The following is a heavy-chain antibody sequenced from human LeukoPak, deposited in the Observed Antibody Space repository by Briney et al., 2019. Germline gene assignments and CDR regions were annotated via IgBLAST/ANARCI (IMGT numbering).Heavy chain of an antibody. CDR3: ARGYGYSHVHYYYGMDV. V-gene: IGHV3-33*01. CDR2: IWYDGSNK. Sequence: PGGSLRLSCAASGFTFSSYGMHWVRQAPGKGLEWVAVIWYDGSNKYYADSVKGRFTISRDNSKNTLYLQMNSLRAEDTAVYYCARGYGYSHVHYYYGMDVWGQGTTVTVSS. J-gene: IGHJ6*02. D-gene: IGHD5-18*01. CDR1: GFTFSSYG.